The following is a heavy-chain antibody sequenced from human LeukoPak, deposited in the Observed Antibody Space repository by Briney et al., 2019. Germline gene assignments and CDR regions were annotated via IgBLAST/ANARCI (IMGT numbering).Heavy chain of an antibody. Sequence: SETLSLTCTVSGGSISSYYWSWIRQPPGKGLEWIGYICYSGSTNYNPSLKSRVTISVDTSKNQFSLKLSSVTAADTAVYYCARATLLISSGWYPDYWGQGTLVTVSS. V-gene: IGHV4-59*01. J-gene: IGHJ4*02. CDR2: ICYSGST. CDR3: ARATLLISSGWYPDY. D-gene: IGHD6-19*01. CDR1: GGSISSYY.